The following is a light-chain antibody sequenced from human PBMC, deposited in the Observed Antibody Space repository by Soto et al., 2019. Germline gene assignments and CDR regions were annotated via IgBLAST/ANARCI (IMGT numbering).Light chain of an antibody. J-gene: IGLJ3*02. CDR3: SSYAGSNSVGV. CDR2: EVS. Sequence: QSALTQPPSASGSPGQSVTISCTGTSSDIGGYNYVSWYQHHPGKAPKVMIYEVSKRPSGVPDRFSGSKSGNTASLTVSGLQAEDEADYYCSSYAGSNSVGVFGGGTQLTVL. V-gene: IGLV2-8*01. CDR1: SSDIGGYNY.